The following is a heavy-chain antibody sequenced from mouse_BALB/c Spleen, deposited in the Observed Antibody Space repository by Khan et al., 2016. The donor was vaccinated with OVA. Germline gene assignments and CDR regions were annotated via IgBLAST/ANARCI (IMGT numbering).Heavy chain of an antibody. CDR3: ARGAETTYGMDY. CDR2: IFPDSGST. V-gene: IGHV1-9*01. J-gene: IGHJ4*01. Sequence: VELEQSGAGLVKPGASVKLSCKASGYTFSTYWMAWVKQSPGHGLEWVGVIFPDSGSTFYTEKFKGQATFTTDISSNIAYMQLNRLTSEDSAVYYCARGAETTYGMDYWGQGTSVTVSS. D-gene: IGHD2-12*01. CDR1: GYTFSTYW.